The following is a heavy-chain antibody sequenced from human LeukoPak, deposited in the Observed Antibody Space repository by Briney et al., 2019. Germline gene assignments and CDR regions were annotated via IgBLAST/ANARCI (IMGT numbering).Heavy chain of an antibody. D-gene: IGHD2-8*01. CDR2: IYGDNGNT. Sequence: ASVKVSCKASGYSFTSYAMNWVRQAPGQRLEWMGWIYGDNGNTKYSQEFQGRVTITRDTSASTAYMELSSLRSEDMAVYYCARGVPGVYYYYYMDGWGKGTTVTASS. CDR1: GYSFTSYA. CDR3: ARGVPGVYYYYYMDG. J-gene: IGHJ6*03. V-gene: IGHV1-3*03.